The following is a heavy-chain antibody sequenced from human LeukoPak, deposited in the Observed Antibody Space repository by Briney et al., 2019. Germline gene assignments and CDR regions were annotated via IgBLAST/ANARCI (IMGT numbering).Heavy chain of an antibody. V-gene: IGHV4-59*08. CDR2: IHYTGST. D-gene: IGHD5-18*01. CDR3: ARWGYGIMGV. CDR1: GGSISSYY. J-gene: IGHJ6*02. Sequence: PSETLSLTCSVSGGSISSYYWSWIRQPPGKGLEWIGYIHYTGSTNYNPSLKSRVTISVDTSKKHFSLKLSSVTAADTAMYYCARWGYGIMGVWGQGTTVTVSS.